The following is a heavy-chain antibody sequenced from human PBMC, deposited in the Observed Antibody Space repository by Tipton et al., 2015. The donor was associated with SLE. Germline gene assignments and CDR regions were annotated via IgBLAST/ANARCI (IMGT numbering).Heavy chain of an antibody. V-gene: IGHV3-7*01. Sequence: SLRLSCAASGFTFSNNWMTWVRQAPGKGLEWVAHIKQDGTEEFYVDSVRGRFFISRDNGKNSLYLQMNSLNADDTAVYYCAREGYDGFWSGNPPYYFDYWGQGTLVTVSS. CDR1: GFTFSNNW. CDR3: AREGYDGFWSGNPPYYFDY. D-gene: IGHD3-3*01. J-gene: IGHJ4*02. CDR2: IKQDGTEE.